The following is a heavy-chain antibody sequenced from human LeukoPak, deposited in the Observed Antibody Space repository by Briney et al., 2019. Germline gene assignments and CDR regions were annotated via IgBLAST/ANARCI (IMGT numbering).Heavy chain of an antibody. CDR1: GGSISSSTYH. D-gene: IGHD2-15*01. J-gene: IGHJ3*02. CDR3: ARAFGCYPGICGFDI. CDR2: FYNSGGT. Sequence: SSETLSLTCTVSGGSISSSTYHWGWIRQPPGKGLEWIGSFYNSGGTYYNPSLKSRVTISGDTSQNQFSLKLNSVTAADTAMYYCARAFGCYPGICGFDIWGQGTMVTVSS. V-gene: IGHV4-39*07.